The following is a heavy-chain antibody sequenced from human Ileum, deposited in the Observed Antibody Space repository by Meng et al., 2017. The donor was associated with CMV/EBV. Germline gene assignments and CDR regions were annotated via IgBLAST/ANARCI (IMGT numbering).Heavy chain of an antibody. CDR1: AFPFPGAW. D-gene: IGHD3-16*01. Sequence: LLLSCAASAFPFPGAWMPWVRPAPGEGLEWVGRIKKKTDGGTPDYAAPVKGRFTISRDDSENRVYLQMNGLKMEDAAVYYCTSDSLRYWGRGTLVTVSS. CDR3: TSDSLRY. V-gene: IGHV3-15*07. J-gene: IGHJ4*02. CDR2: IKKKTDGGTP.